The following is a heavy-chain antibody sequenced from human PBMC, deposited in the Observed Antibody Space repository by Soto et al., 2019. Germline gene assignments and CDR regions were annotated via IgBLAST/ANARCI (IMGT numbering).Heavy chain of an antibody. Sequence: SLRLACAASGFTFSSYGMDWVLQAPGKGLEWVAVISYDGSNKYYADSVKGRFTISRDNSKNTLYLQMNSLRAEDTAVYYCAKGTSIFYYYYYGMDVWGQGTTVTVSS. CDR3: AKGTSIFYYYYYGMDV. V-gene: IGHV3-30*18. J-gene: IGHJ6*02. CDR2: ISYDGSNK. D-gene: IGHD3-3*02. CDR1: GFTFSSYG.